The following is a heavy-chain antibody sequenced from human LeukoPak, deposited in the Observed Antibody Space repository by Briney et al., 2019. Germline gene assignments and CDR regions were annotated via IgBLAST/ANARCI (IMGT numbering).Heavy chain of an antibody. CDR3: ATMATAIDY. CDR1: GGSISSYY. V-gene: IGHV4-59*04. D-gene: IGHD5-24*01. J-gene: IGHJ4*02. Sequence: PSETLSLTCSVSGGSISSYYWSWIRQPAGKGVEWIGEINHSGSTNYNPSLKSRVTISVDTSKNQFSLKLSSVTAADTAVYHCATMATAIDYWGQGTLVTVSS. CDR2: INHSGST.